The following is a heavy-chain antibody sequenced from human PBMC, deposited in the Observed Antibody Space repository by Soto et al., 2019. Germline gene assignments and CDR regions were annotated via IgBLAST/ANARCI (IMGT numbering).Heavy chain of an antibody. V-gene: IGHV3-23*01. CDR2: ISGSSSST. CDR1: GFTFNSCA. J-gene: IGHJ3*02. CDR3: AKEYIVTTIADDFDI. Sequence: EVQLLESGGGLVQPGGSLRLSCAASGFTFNSCAMTWVRQAPGKGLEWVSTISGSSSSTFYADSVKGRFTTSRDNSKNMLYLQMDGLRAEDTAVYYCAKEYIVTTIADDFDIWGQGTMVTVSS. D-gene: IGHD5-12*01.